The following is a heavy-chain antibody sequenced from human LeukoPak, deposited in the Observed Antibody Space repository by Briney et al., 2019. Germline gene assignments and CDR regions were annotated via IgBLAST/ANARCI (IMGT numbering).Heavy chain of an antibody. CDR1: GFTFSSYW. CDR3: ARDPTNDFWSGYHSDAFDT. Sequence: GGSLRLSCAASGFTFSSYWMHWVRQAPGKGLVWVSRINSDGSSTSYANSVKGRFTISRDNAKNTLYLQMNSLRAEDTAVYYCARDPTNDFWSGYHSDAFDTWGQGTMVTVSS. CDR2: INSDGSST. J-gene: IGHJ3*02. D-gene: IGHD3-3*01. V-gene: IGHV3-74*01.